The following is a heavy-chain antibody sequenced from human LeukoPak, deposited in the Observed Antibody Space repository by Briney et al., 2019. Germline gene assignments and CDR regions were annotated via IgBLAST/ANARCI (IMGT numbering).Heavy chain of an antibody. CDR2: IYYSGST. CDR3: ARGRYCSGGSCYGFVYFDY. D-gene: IGHD2-15*01. V-gene: IGHV4-39*07. J-gene: IGHJ4*02. CDR1: GGSISSSCYY. Sequence: PSETLSLTCTVSGGSISSSCYYWGWIRQPPGKGLEWIGSIYYSGSTYYNPSLKSRVTISVDTSKNQFSLKLSSVTAADTAVYYCARGRYCSGGSCYGFVYFDYWGQGTLVTVSS.